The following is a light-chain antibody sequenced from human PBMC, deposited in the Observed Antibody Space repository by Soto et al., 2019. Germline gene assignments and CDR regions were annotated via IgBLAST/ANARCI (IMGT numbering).Light chain of an antibody. CDR3: QSYDTRLSGYV. CDR1: SSNIGAGYD. CDR2: DNN. J-gene: IGLJ1*01. Sequence: QSVLAQSPSVSGAPGQRVTLSCTGSSSNIGAGYDVHWYQQLPGAAPKLLIYDNNNRPSGVPDRFSGSKSGASASLAITGLQAEDEADYYCQSYDTRLSGYVFGTGTKVT. V-gene: IGLV1-40*01.